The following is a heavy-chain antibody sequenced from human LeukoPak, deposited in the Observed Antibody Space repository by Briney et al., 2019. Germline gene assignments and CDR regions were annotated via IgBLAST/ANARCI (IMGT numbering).Heavy chain of an antibody. CDR1: RFTVSSKY. CDR2: IYSGGGT. CDR3: ACSGPYSNGGATNDY. V-gene: IGHV3-66*01. Sequence: GGSLRLSCAASRFTVSSKYMSWVRQAPGRGLEWVSVIYSGGGTSYADSVKGRFTISRDTSKNTLYLQMNSLRADDTAVYYCACSGPYSNGGATNDYWGQGTLVTVSS. J-gene: IGHJ4*02. D-gene: IGHD6-19*01.